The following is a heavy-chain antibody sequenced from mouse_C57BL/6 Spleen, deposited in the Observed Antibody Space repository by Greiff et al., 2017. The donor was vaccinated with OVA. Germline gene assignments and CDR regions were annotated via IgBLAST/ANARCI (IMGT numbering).Heavy chain of an antibody. V-gene: IGHV1-61*01. CDR1: GYTFTSYW. Sequence: QVQLKQPGAELVRPGSSVKLSCKASGYTFTSYWMDWVKQRPGQGLEWIGNIYPSDSETHYNQKFKDKARLTVDNSSSKAYMQLSSLTSEDSAVYYCASYYYCSSPYYSMDYWGQGTSVTVSS. D-gene: IGHD1-1*01. CDR3: ASYYYCSSPYYSMDY. J-gene: IGHJ4*01. CDR2: IYPSDSET.